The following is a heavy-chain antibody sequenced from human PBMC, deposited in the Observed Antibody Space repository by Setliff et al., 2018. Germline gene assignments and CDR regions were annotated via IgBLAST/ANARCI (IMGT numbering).Heavy chain of an antibody. J-gene: IGHJ6*03. D-gene: IGHD5-12*01. CDR1: GYMFTTYA. CDR3: ARERGDIVTTTSYYYYLDV. Sequence: KVSCKASGYMFTTYAMSWIRQVPGQGFEWMGWINTNTGNPIYVQGFTGRFVFSLDTSVSTAYLHISGLKAEDTAVYHCARERGDIVTTTSYYYYLDVWGKGTTVTVSS. CDR2: INTNTGNP. V-gene: IGHV7-4-1*02.